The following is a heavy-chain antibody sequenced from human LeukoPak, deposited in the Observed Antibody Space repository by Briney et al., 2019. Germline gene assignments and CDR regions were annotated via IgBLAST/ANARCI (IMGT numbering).Heavy chain of an antibody. CDR3: AKTWQIGCLDY. CDR1: GFTFSSYA. V-gene: IGHV3-23*01. Sequence: GRSLRLSCAASGFTFSSYAMSWVRQAPGKGLGWVSAISGSGGSTYYADSVKGRFTISRDNSKNTLYLQMNSLRAEDTAVYYCAKTWQIGCLDYWGQGTLVTVSS. J-gene: IGHJ4*02. CDR2: ISGSGGST. D-gene: IGHD5-24*01.